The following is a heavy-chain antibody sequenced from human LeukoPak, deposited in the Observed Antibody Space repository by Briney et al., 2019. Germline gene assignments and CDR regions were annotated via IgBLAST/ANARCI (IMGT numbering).Heavy chain of an antibody. CDR1: GGSISSGGYY. J-gene: IGHJ3*02. D-gene: IGHD1-26*01. Sequence: PSQTLSLTCTVSGGSISSGGYYWSWIRQPPGKGLEWIGYIYHSGSTYYNPSLKSRVTISVDRSKNQFSLKLSSVTAADTAVYYCARDQKRELPDAFDIWGQGTMVTVSS. CDR2: IYHSGST. V-gene: IGHV4-30-2*01. CDR3: ARDQKRELPDAFDI.